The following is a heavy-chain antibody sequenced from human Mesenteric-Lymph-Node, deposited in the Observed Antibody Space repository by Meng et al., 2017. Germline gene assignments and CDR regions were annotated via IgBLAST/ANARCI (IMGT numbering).Heavy chain of an antibody. CDR3: ARQIFEFGYGGNSPFDY. CDR2: IYYSGNT. D-gene: IGHD4-23*01. V-gene: IGHV4-30-4*01. J-gene: IGHJ4*02. Sequence: QVQLQESGPGLVKPSQTLSLTCTVACGPISSGDYYWRWSRQPPGKGLEWIGYIYYSGNTYYNPSLKSRVTISVDTSKNQFSLKLSSVTAADTAVYYCARQIFEFGYGGNSPFDYWGQGTLVTVSS. CDR1: CGPISSGDYY.